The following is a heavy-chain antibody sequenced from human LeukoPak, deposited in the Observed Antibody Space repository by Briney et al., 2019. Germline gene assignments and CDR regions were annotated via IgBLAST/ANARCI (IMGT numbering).Heavy chain of an antibody. CDR2: IYYSGST. D-gene: IGHD3-22*01. V-gene: IGHV4-59*01. Sequence: SETLSLTCTVSGGSISSYYWGWIRQPPGKGLEWIGYIYYSGSTNYNPSLKSRVTTSVDTSKNQFSLKLSSVTAADTAVYYCARGYDSSGYYPHDYWGQGTLVTVSS. J-gene: IGHJ4*02. CDR1: GGSISSYY. CDR3: ARGYDSSGYYPHDY.